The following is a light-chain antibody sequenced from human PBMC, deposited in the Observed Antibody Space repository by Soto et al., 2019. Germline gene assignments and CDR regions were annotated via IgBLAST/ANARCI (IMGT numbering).Light chain of an antibody. CDR1: QFVSSR. CDR2: GVS. J-gene: IGKJ1*01. Sequence: EIVVTQSPATLSGSPGERVTLSCRASQFVSSRLAWYQQRPGQVPRLLIYGVSSRATGIPDRFSGSGSGTDFTLTISRLEPEDFAMYYCQQYGSSPRTFGQGTKVDIK. CDR3: QQYGSSPRT. V-gene: IGKV3-20*01.